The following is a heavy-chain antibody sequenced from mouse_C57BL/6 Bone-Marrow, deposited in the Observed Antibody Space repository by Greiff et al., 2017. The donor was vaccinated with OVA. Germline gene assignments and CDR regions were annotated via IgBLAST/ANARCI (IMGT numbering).Heavy chain of an antibody. D-gene: IGHD2-1*01. CDR2: INSDGGST. CDR1: EYEFPSHD. J-gene: IGHJ4*01. Sequence: EVKLMESGGGLVQPGESLKLSCESNEYEFPSHDMSWVRKTPEKRLELVAAINSDGGSTYYPDTMERRFIISRDNTKKTLYLQMSSLRSEDTALYYCARQEVYYGNYYAMDYWGQGTSVTVSS. CDR3: ARQEVYYGNYYAMDY. V-gene: IGHV5-2*01.